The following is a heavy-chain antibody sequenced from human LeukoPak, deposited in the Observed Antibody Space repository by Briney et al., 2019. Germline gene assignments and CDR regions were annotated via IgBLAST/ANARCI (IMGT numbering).Heavy chain of an antibody. J-gene: IGHJ4*02. Sequence: PGGSLRLSCAAAGFTFNNHAMHWVRQAPGKGLEWVAVISYHGGDKYYADSVKGRFTISRDNSKNTLDLQMNSLGGEDTAVYYCARDAATAPDYWGRGTLVTVSS. CDR3: ARDAATAPDY. CDR2: ISYHGGDK. CDR1: GFTFNNHA. V-gene: IGHV3-30*04. D-gene: IGHD1-1*01.